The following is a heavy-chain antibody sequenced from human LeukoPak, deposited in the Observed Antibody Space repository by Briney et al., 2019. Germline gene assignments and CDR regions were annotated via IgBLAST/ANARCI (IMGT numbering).Heavy chain of an antibody. CDR1: GGIFSHYA. CDR2: INPGGGRT. V-gene: IGHV1-46*01. J-gene: IGHJ3*02. Sequence: AAVNVSCKSCGGIFSHYAIRGLGQARGRGREWMGIINPGGGRTRYAQKFPGRVTMTRDTSTRPVYMELRSLRSEDTAVYYCARGDRRDGYNYGDDAFDIWGHGTMVIASS. CDR3: ARGDRRDGYNYGDDAFDI. D-gene: IGHD5-24*01.